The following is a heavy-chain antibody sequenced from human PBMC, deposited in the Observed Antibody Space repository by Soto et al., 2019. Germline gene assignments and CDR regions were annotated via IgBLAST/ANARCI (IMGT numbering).Heavy chain of an antibody. J-gene: IGHJ5*02. CDR2: INPNSGGT. CDR3: ARDTNIVATTNWFDP. V-gene: IGHV1-2*02. Sequence: AASGKVCGKAPGYTFTGYYMHWVRQAPGQGLEWMGWINPNSGGTNYAQKFQGRVTMTRDTSISTAYMELSRLRSDDTAVYYCARDTNIVATTNWFDPWGQGTLVTVSS. CDR1: GYTFTGYY. D-gene: IGHD5-12*01.